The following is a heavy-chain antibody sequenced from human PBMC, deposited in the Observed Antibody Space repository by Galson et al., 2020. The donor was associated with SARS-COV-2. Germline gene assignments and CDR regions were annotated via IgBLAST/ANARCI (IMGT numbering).Heavy chain of an antibody. J-gene: IGHJ3*01. CDR2: ISSNGGRT. CDR3: VKTSGTYSSDAFDV. Sequence: GESLKISCAASGFTFSRYSMHWVRQAPGKGLEYVSGISSNGGRTYYAESVKGRFTMSRDNSKSTLFLQMRSLRAEDTALYYCVKTSGTYSSDAFDVWGQGTMVTVSS. D-gene: IGHD1-26*01. V-gene: IGHV3-64D*06. CDR1: GFTFSRYS.